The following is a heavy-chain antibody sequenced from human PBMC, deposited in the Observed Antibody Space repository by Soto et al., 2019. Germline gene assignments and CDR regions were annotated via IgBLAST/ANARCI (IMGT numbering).Heavy chain of an antibody. CDR3: AKDKGIVLVPAAEYYYYGMDV. J-gene: IGHJ6*02. D-gene: IGHD2-2*01. Sequence: EVQLLESGGGLVQPGGSLRLSCAASGFTFSSYAMSWVRQAPGKGLEWVSAISGSGGSTYYADSVKGRFTISRDNSKNTLYLQMNSLRAEDTAVYYCAKDKGIVLVPAAEYYYYGMDVWGQGTTVTVSS. CDR1: GFTFSSYA. V-gene: IGHV3-23*01. CDR2: ISGSGGST.